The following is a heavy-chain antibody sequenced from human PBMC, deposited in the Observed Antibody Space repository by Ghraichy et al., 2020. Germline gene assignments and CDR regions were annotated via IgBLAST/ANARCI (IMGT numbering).Heavy chain of an antibody. CDR3: AKGCSAGSCPGI. D-gene: IGHD2-15*01. CDR2: IYRSGSS. CDR1: GGSVISDY. V-gene: IGHV4-4*07. Sequence: SETLSLTCTVSGGSVISDYWSWIRQPAGKGLEWLGRIYRSGSSIYNPSLQTRITMSIDTSKNQFSLKLSSVTAADTAVYYCAKGCSAGSCPGIWGPGAVVAFPP. J-gene: IGHJ4*02.